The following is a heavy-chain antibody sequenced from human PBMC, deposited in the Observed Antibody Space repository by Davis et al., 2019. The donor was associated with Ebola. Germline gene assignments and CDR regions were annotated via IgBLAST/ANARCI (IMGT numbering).Heavy chain of an antibody. V-gene: IGHV3-30-3*01. CDR2: ISYDGSNK. Sequence: PGGSLRLSCAASGFTFSSYAMHWVRQAPGKGLEWVAVISYDGSNKYYADSVKGRFTISRDNSKNTLYLQMNSLRAEDTAVYYCARDGYYYDSSGYYSLFDYWGQGTLVTVSS. J-gene: IGHJ4*02. CDR3: ARDGYYYDSSGYYSLFDY. CDR1: GFTFSSYA. D-gene: IGHD3-22*01.